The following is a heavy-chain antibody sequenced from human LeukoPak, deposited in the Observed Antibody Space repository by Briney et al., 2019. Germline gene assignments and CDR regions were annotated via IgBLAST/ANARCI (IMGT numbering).Heavy chain of an antibody. V-gene: IGHV4-59*01. CDR1: GGSISSYY. CDR2: IYYSGST. Sequence: SETLSLTCTVSGGSISSYYWSWIRQPPGKGLEWIGYIYYSGSTNYNPSLKSRVTISVDTSKNQFSLKLSPVTAADTAVYYCARGITIFGVVPSHFDYWGQGTLVTVSS. CDR3: ARGITIFGVVPSHFDY. D-gene: IGHD3-3*01. J-gene: IGHJ4*02.